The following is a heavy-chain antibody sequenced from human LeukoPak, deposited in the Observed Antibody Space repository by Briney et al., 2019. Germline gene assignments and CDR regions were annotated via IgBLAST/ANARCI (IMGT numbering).Heavy chain of an antibody. J-gene: IGHJ1*01. Sequence: SVKVSCKASGGTFSSYAISWVRQAPGQGLEWMGRIIPIFGTANYAQKFQGRVTITTDESTSTAYMELSGLRSEDTAVYYCARVFYYDSSGYYRSAEYFQHWGQGTLVTVSS. CDR3: ARVFYYDSSGYYRSAEYFQH. CDR1: GGTFSSYA. CDR2: IIPIFGTA. V-gene: IGHV1-69*05. D-gene: IGHD3-22*01.